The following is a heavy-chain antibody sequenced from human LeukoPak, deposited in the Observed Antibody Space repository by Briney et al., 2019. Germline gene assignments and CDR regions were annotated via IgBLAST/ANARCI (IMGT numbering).Heavy chain of an antibody. CDR2: ISSSSSYI. J-gene: IGHJ4*02. CDR1: GFTFSSYS. V-gene: IGHV3-21*01. Sequence: KTGGSLRLSCAASGFTFSSYSMNWVRQAPGKGLEWVSSISSSSSYIYYADSVKGRFTISRDNAKNSLYLQMNSLRAEDTAVYYCARDSVVVPAAIDYWGQGTLVTVSS. CDR3: ARDSVVVPAAIDY. D-gene: IGHD2-2*01.